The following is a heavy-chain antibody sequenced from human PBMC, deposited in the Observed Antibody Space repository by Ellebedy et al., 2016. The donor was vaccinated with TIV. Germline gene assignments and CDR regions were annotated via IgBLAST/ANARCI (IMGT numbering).Heavy chain of an antibody. Sequence: SETLSLTCTVSGGSITRSSSYWGWIRQPPGKGLEWIGSIYYTGSTDYNPSHKSRVAISADTSKNQFSLRLSSVTAADTAVYYCARWFGELLYVRWFDPWGQGTLVTVSS. V-gene: IGHV4-39*01. D-gene: IGHD3-10*01. J-gene: IGHJ5*02. CDR2: IYYTGST. CDR3: ARWFGELLYVRWFDP. CDR1: GGSITRSSSY.